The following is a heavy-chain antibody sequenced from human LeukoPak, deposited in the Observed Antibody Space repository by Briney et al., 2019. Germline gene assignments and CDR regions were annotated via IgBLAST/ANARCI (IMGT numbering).Heavy chain of an antibody. CDR2: IIPNNGGT. V-gene: IGHV1-2*02. Sequence: ASVKVSCKTSGYTFTGYYMHWVRQAPGQGLEWMGWIIPNNGGTNYAQKLQGRVTMTTDTSTSTAYMELRSLRSDDTAVYYCARDRIGAYFDYWGQGTLVTVSS. CDR3: ARDRIGAYFDY. J-gene: IGHJ4*02. CDR1: GYTFTGYY.